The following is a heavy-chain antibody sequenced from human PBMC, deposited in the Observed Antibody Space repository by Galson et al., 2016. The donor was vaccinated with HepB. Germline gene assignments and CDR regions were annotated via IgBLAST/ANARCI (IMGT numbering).Heavy chain of an antibody. Sequence: SVKVSCKASGYTFTSYYIHWVRQAPGQGLEWVGIINPSGGSTSYPQKFHGRLTLTRDTSTSTVYMELSSLRSEDTAAYYCARGADSSSYSYYYGMDVWGQATTVTVSS. CDR3: ARGADSSSYSYYYGMDV. J-gene: IGHJ6*02. CDR1: GYTFTSYY. V-gene: IGHV1-46*01. D-gene: IGHD3-22*01. CDR2: INPSGGST.